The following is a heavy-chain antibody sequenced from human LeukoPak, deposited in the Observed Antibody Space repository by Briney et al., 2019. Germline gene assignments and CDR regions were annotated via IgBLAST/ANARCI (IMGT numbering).Heavy chain of an antibody. CDR1: GGSISSGSYH. V-gene: IGHV4-61*02. CDR2: IYTSGSI. D-gene: IGHD1-26*01. Sequence: SQTLSLTCTVSGGSISSGSYHWSWIRQPAGKGLGWIGRIYTSGSINYNPSLKSRVTISADTSKNQFSLKLSSVTAADTAVYYCARMWDRDYFDYWGQGTLVTVSS. J-gene: IGHJ4*02. CDR3: ARMWDRDYFDY.